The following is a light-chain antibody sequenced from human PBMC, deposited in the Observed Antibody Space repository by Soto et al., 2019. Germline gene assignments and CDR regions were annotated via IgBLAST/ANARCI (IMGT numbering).Light chain of an antibody. CDR3: QQYYRSCT. V-gene: IGKV1-5*01. Sequence: DIQLTQSPSTLSASVGDRVTITCRASQSVTDWLAWYQQKPGKAPKLLIYDASSLQSGVPSRFSGSGSGTEFSLTISSLQPDDFATYYCQQYYRSCTFGQGTKVEIQ. CDR2: DAS. J-gene: IGKJ2*02. CDR1: QSVTDW.